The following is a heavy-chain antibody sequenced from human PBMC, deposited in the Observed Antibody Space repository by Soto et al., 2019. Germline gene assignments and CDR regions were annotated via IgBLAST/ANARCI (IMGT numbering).Heavy chain of an antibody. J-gene: IGHJ4*02. D-gene: IGHD3-22*01. CDR2: IIPIFGTA. CDR1: GGTFSSYA. V-gene: IGHV1-69*13. Sequence: SVKVSCKASGGTFSSYAISWVRQAPGQGLEWMGGIIPIFGTANYAQKFQGRVTITADESTSTAYMELSSLRSEDTAVYYCARAYDPKYVDLVALLAYSGQGTSVIVSS. CDR3: ARAYDPKYVDLVALLAY.